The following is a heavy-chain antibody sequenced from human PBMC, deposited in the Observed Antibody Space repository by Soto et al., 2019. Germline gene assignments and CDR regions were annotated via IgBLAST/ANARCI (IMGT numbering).Heavy chain of an antibody. Sequence: QVQLVESGGGVVQPVRSLRLSCAASGFTFSSYAMHWVRQAPGKGLEWVAVISYDGSNKYYADSVKGRFTISRDNSKNTLYLQMNSLRAEDTAVYYCASLTTTWGQGTLVTVSS. J-gene: IGHJ4*02. D-gene: IGHD4-17*01. CDR2: ISYDGSNK. CDR1: GFTFSSYA. CDR3: ASLTTT. V-gene: IGHV3-30-3*01.